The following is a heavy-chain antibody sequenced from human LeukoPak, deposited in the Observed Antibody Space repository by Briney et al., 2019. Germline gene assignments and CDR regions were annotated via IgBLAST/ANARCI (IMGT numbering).Heavy chain of an antibody. Sequence: PGGSLRLSCAASGFTFSSYAMSWVRQAPGKGLEWVSAISGSGGSTYYADSVKGRFTISRDNSKNPLYLQMNSLRAEDTAVYYCAKEVYYDSSGYWRDWGQGTLVTVSS. J-gene: IGHJ4*02. V-gene: IGHV3-23*01. D-gene: IGHD3-22*01. CDR3: AKEVYYDSSGYWRD. CDR1: GFTFSSYA. CDR2: ISGSGGST.